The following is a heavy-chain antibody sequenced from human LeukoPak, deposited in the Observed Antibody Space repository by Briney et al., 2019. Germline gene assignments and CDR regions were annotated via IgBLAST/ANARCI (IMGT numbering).Heavy chain of an antibody. J-gene: IGHJ3*02. CDR1: GGTFSSYA. D-gene: IGHD4-23*01. Sequence: GASVKVSCKASGGTFSSYAISWVRQAPGQGLEWMGRIIPILGIANYAQKLQGRVTITADKSTSTAYIELSSLRSEDTAVYYCARIKYGGSDAFDIWGQGTMVTVSS. CDR3: ARIKYGGSDAFDI. CDR2: IIPILGIA. V-gene: IGHV1-69*04.